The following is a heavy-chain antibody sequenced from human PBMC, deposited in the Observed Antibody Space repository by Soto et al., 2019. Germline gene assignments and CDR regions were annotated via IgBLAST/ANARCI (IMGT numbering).Heavy chain of an antibody. D-gene: IGHD2-2*01. J-gene: IGHJ4*02. CDR3: ASGAI. CDR1: GFIFNNYW. Sequence: EVQLVESGGGLVQPGGSLRLSCAASGFIFNNYWMSWVRQAPGKGLEWVANIKPDGSEKNYVDSVKGRFTISRDNAKNALDLQMNSLTAEDTAVYYWASGAIWGQGTLVTVSS. CDR2: IKPDGSEK. V-gene: IGHV3-7*01.